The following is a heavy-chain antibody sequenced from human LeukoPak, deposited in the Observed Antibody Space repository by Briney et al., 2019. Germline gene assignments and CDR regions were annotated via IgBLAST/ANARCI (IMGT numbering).Heavy chain of an antibody. Sequence: SGPTLVNPTQTLTLTCTFSGFSLSTSGVGVGWIRQPPGKALEWLALIYWDDDKRYSPSLKSRLTITKDTSKNQVVLTMTNMDPVDTATYYCAHARGIGGYNSGTLFDYWGQGTLVTVSS. V-gene: IGHV2-5*02. J-gene: IGHJ4*02. CDR1: GFSLSTSGVG. CDR3: AHARGIGGYNSGTLFDY. D-gene: IGHD5-24*01. CDR2: IYWDDDK.